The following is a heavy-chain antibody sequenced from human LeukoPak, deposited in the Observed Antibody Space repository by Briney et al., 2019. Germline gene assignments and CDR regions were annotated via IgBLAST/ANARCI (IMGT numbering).Heavy chain of an antibody. J-gene: IGHJ2*01. Sequence: GRSLRLSCAASGFTFDDYAMHWVRQAPGKGLEWDSGISWNSGSIGYADSVKGRFTISRDNAKNSLYLQMNSLRAEDTALYYCAKKVAVAGFDLWGRGTLVTVSS. D-gene: IGHD6-19*01. V-gene: IGHV3-9*01. CDR3: AKKVAVAGFDL. CDR2: ISWNSGSI. CDR1: GFTFDDYA.